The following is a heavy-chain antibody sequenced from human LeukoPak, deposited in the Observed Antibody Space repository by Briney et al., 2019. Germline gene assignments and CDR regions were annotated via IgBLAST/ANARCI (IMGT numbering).Heavy chain of an antibody. CDR1: GFTFSSYS. D-gene: IGHD3-9*01. V-gene: IGHV3-48*01. CDR2: ISSSSSTI. CDR3: TRTSDILTGYTPREAYYYYHMDV. Sequence: GGSLRLSCAASGFTFSSYSMNWVRQAPGKGLEWVSYISSSSSTIYYADSVKGRFTISRDNAKNSLYLQMNSLKTEDTAVYYCTRTSDILTGYTPREAYYYYHMDVWGKGTTVTISS. J-gene: IGHJ6*03.